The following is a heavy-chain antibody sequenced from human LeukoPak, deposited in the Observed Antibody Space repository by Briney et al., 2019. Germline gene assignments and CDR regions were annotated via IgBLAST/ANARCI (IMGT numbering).Heavy chain of an antibody. CDR3: AREGTYYDILTGYSN. D-gene: IGHD3-9*01. V-gene: IGHV1-69*01. Sequence: SVKVSCKASGGTFSSYAISWVRQAPGRGLEWMGGIIPIFGTANYAQKFQGRVTITADESTSTAYMELSSLRSEDTAVYYCAREGTYYDILTGYSNWGQGTLVTVSS. J-gene: IGHJ4*02. CDR2: IIPIFGTA. CDR1: GGTFSSYA.